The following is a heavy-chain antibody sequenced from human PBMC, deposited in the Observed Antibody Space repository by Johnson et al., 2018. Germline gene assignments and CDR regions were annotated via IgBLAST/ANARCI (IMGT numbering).Heavy chain of an antibody. CDR2: ISWNSGSI. Sequence: VQLVESGGGLVQPGGSLRLSCAASGFTFDDYAMHWVRQAPGKGLEWVSGISWNSGSIGYADSVKGRFTISRDNAKNSLYLQMNSLRAEDTAPSFCDKDLVAAGTGAYDYGMDVWGQGTTVTVSS. D-gene: IGHD2-2*01. V-gene: IGHV3-9*01. CDR1: GFTFDDYA. CDR3: DKDLVAAGTGAYDYGMDV. J-gene: IGHJ6*02.